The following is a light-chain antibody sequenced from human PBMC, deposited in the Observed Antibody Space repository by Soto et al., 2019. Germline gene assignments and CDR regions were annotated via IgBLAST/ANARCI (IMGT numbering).Light chain of an antibody. J-gene: IGKJ4*01. CDR1: QSVSSSY. CDR2: GAS. V-gene: IGKV3-20*01. CDR3: QQYGSSTPT. Sequence: EIVLTQSPGPLSLSPGERATLSCRASQSVSSSYLAWYQQKPGQAPRLLMYGASSRATGIPDRFSGSGSGTYHTLIISRLEPEDFAVYYCQQYGSSTPTFGGGTKVEIK.